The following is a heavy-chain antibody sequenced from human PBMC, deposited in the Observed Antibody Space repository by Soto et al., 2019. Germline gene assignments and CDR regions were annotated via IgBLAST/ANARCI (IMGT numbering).Heavy chain of an antibody. CDR2: ILVDSHNT. CDR1: GFTLADSA. CDR3: ARTTAAGTGAFDI. V-gene: IGHV1-58*01. Sequence: ASVKVSCKASGFTLADSAVQWVRQARGQSLEWMGRILVDSHNTKSAQKFTERVTISWDVSTSTAYMELRSLRSEDTAVYYCARTTAAGTGAFDIWGQGTMVTVSS. J-gene: IGHJ3*02. D-gene: IGHD6-13*01.